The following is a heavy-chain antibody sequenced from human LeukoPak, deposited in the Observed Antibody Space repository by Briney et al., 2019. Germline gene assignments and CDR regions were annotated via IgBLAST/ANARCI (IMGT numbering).Heavy chain of an antibody. CDR2: IYYSGST. CDR3: ARVAVSGTDWFDP. V-gene: IGHV4-59*12. CDR1: GGSISSYY. D-gene: IGHD6-19*01. Sequence: SETLSLTCTVSGGSISSYYWSWMRQPPGKGLEWIGYIYYSGSTNYNPSLKSRVTISVDTSKNQFSLQLNSVTPEDTAVYYCARVAVSGTDWFDPWGQGTLVTVSS. J-gene: IGHJ5*02.